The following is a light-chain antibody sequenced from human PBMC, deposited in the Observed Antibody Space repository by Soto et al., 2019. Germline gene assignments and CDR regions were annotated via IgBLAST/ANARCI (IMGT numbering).Light chain of an antibody. CDR2: DAS. Sequence: IVMTQYPATLSVSRGERATLSCRASQSVSSYLAWYQQKPGQAPRLLIYDASYRATGIPARFSGSASGTDFTLTISRLEPEDFAVYFCPQYSDLPMPFGQRTRLEIK. J-gene: IGKJ5*01. CDR1: QSVSSY. CDR3: PQYSDLPMP. V-gene: IGKV3-11*01.